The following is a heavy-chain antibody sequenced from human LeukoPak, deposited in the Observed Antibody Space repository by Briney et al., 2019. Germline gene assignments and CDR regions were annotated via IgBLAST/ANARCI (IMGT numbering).Heavy chain of an antibody. Sequence: GGSLRLSCAASGFTFRNYAMTWVRQAPGKGLEWVSSISSSSSYIYYADSVKGRFTISRDNAKNSLYLQMNSLRAEDTAVYYCARDHRIAAAGRGGFDYWGQGTLVTVSS. CDR3: ARDHRIAAAGRGGFDY. CDR1: GFTFRNYA. D-gene: IGHD6-13*01. J-gene: IGHJ4*02. CDR2: ISSSSSYI. V-gene: IGHV3-21*01.